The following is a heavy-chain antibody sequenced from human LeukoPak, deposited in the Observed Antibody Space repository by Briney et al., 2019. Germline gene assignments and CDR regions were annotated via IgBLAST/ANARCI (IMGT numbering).Heavy chain of an antibody. D-gene: IGHD3-10*01. CDR3: ARVLLWFGEAVFDY. J-gene: IGHJ4*02. CDR2: IYTSGST. V-gene: IGHV4-4*07. Sequence: SETLSLTCTVSGGSISSYYWSWIRQPAGKGLEWIGRIYTSGSTNYNPSLKSRVTMSVDTSKNQFSLKLSSVTAADTAVYYCARVLLWFGEAVFDYWGQGTLVTVSS. CDR1: GGSISSYY.